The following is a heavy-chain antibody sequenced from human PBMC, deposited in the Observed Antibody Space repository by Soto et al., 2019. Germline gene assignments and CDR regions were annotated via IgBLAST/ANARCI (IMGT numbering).Heavy chain of an antibody. Sequence: GGSLRLSCAASGFTVSSNYMSWVRQAPGKGLEWVSVIYSGGSTYYADSVKGRFTISRDNSKNTLYLQMNSLRAEDTAVYYCARDGWESGYAYSNYGMDVWGQGTTVTVSS. CDR1: GFTVSSNY. V-gene: IGHV3-53*01. J-gene: IGHJ6*02. CDR3: ARDGWESGYAYSNYGMDV. D-gene: IGHD5-12*01. CDR2: IYSGGST.